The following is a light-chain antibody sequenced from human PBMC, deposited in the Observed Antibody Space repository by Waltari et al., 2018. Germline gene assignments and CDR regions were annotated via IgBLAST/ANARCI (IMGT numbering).Light chain of an antibody. Sequence: EIVLTQSPGTLSLSPGERATLSCRASQSVGRSLAWYQQKPGQAPRLLIYGASSRATGVPDRFSGSGSGTDFSLTISRLEPVDCAVYYCQHYVRLPVTFGQGTRVEIK. V-gene: IGKV3-20*01. CDR1: QSVGRS. CDR3: QHYVRLPVT. J-gene: IGKJ1*01. CDR2: GAS.